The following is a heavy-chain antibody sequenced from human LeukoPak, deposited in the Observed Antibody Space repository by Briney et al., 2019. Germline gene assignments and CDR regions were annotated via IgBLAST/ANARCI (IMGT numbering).Heavy chain of an antibody. CDR3: ARGGRGKFCSSTSCPNQIDY. CDR1: GGSFSGYY. Sequence: SETLSLTCAVYGGSFSGYYWSWIRQPPGKGLEWIGEIIHSGSTNYNPSLKSRVTISVDTSKNQFSLKLSSVTAADTAVYYCARGGRGKFCSSTSCPNQIDYWGQGTLVTVSS. V-gene: IGHV4-34*01. CDR2: IIHSGST. J-gene: IGHJ4*02. D-gene: IGHD2-2*01.